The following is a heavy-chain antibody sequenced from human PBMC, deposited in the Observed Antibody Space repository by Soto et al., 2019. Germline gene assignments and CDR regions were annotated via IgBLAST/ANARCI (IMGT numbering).Heavy chain of an antibody. Sequence: PSETLSLTCTVSGGSISSYYWSWIRQPPGKGLECIAYIYYSGSTNSNPSLKSRVTISVDTSKNQFSLKLSSVTAADTAVYYCARGARFSGSPFGYWGQGTQVTVSS. CDR2: IYYSGST. CDR3: ARGARFSGSPFGY. V-gene: IGHV4-59*01. CDR1: GGSISSYY. J-gene: IGHJ4*02. D-gene: IGHD1-26*01.